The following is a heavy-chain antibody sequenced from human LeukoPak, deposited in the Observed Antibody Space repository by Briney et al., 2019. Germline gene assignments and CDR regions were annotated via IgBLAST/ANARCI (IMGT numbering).Heavy chain of an antibody. CDR1: GGSISSSSYY. V-gene: IGHV4-39*01. CDR2: IYYSGST. CDR3: ARSREGFDYTKGGFDY. D-gene: IGHD4-11*01. Sequence: SETLSLTCTVSGGSISSSSYYWGWIRQPPGKGLEWIGSIYYSGSTYYNPSLRSRVTISEDTSKNQFSLKLSSVTAADTAVYYCARSREGFDYTKGGFDYWGQGTLVTVSS. J-gene: IGHJ4*02.